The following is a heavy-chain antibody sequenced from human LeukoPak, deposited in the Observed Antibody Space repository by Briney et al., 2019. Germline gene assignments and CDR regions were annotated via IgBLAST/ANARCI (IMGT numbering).Heavy chain of an antibody. CDR1: GFTFSNYG. J-gene: IGHJ1*01. Sequence: GGSLRLSCAASGFTFSNYGMHWVRQAPGKGLEWVALISFDGSQKYYADSVKGRFTISRDNSKSTVYLQMNSLRVEDAAVYYCATYSSLNRREFQYWGQGTLLTVSS. CDR2: ISFDGSQK. V-gene: IGHV3-30*02. D-gene: IGHD3-22*01. CDR3: ATYSSLNRREFQY.